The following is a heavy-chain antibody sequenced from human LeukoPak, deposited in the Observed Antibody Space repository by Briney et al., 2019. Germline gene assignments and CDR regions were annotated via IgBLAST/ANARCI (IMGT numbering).Heavy chain of an antibody. J-gene: IGHJ4*02. Sequence: GGSLRLSCAASGFTFSSYSINWVRQAPGKGLEWVSSISSVSTYIYYADSVKGRFTISRDNAKNSLYLQMNSLRAEDTAVYYCARDRRRIVGVVFDYWGQGTLVTVSS. V-gene: IGHV3-21*01. D-gene: IGHD1-26*01. CDR1: GFTFSSYS. CDR2: ISSVSTYI. CDR3: ARDRRRIVGVVFDY.